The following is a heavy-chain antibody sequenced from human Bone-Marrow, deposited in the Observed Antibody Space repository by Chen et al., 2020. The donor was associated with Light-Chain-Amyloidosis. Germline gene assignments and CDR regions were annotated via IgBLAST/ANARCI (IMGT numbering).Heavy chain of an antibody. CDR2: IYPDDSDA. CDR1: GYTFPNYW. CDR3: ARRRDGYNFDY. V-gene: IGHV5-51*01. D-gene: IGHD5-12*01. Sequence: EQSGPEVKKPGESLKISCKGSGYTFPNYWIGWVRQMPGKGLEWMGVIYPDDSDARYSPSFEGQVTISADKSITTAYLQWGSLKASDTAMYYCARRRDGYNFDYWGQGTLVTVSS. J-gene: IGHJ4*02.